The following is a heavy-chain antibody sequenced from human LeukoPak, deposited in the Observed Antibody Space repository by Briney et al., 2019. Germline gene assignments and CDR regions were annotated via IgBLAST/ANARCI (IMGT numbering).Heavy chain of an antibody. CDR2: ISAYNGNR. D-gene: IGHD3-10*01. CDR1: GYTFTSYG. CDR3: ARHFMVRGVIIRFDP. J-gene: IGHJ5*02. V-gene: IGHV1-18*01. Sequence: ASVKVSCKASGYTFTSYGITWVRQAPGQGLEWMGWISAYNGNRNYAQKFQGRVTMTTDTSTSSAYMELRSLRSDDTAVYFCARHFMVRGVIIRFDPWGQGTLVTVSS.